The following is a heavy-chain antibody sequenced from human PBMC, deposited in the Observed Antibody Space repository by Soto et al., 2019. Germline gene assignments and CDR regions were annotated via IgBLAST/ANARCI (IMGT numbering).Heavy chain of an antibody. J-gene: IGHJ3*02. CDR3: AREVRVRGFAFDI. Sequence: GGSQRLSCTFSGVNDRSNYMNWVRQAPGKGLEWVSFIYSGGNTYYADSVKGRFTISRDNSKNMLYLQMNSLRVEDTAVYYCAREVRVRGFAFDIWGQGTMVTVSS. CDR2: IYSGGNT. V-gene: IGHV3-66*01. D-gene: IGHD3-3*01. CDR1: GVNDRSNY.